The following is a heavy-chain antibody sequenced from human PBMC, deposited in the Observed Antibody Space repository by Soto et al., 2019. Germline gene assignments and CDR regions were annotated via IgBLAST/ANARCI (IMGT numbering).Heavy chain of an antibody. D-gene: IGHD6-13*01. Sequence: ETLSLTCTVSGGSVSSGNYYWCWIRQPPGKGLEWIGYFYYTGSTNHNPSLKSRVTISVDKSKNQFSLRLSSVTAADTAVYYCARGGSSSWDYYGLDVWGQGTTVTVSS. CDR1: GGSVSSGNYY. CDR2: FYYTGST. V-gene: IGHV4-61*01. J-gene: IGHJ6*02. CDR3: ARGGSSSWDYYGLDV.